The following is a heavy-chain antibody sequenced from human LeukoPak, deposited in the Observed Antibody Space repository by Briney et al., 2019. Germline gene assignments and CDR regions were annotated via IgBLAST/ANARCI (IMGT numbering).Heavy chain of an antibody. CDR1: GGSISSSSYY. Sequence: SETLSLTCTVSGGSISSSSYYWGWIRQPPGKGLEWIGRIYYSGSTYYNPSLKSRVTISVDTSKNQFSLKLTSVTAADTAVYYCARLSVKYSYGPLVDDYWGQGTLVTVSS. J-gene: IGHJ4*02. CDR3: ARLSVKYSYGPLVDDY. D-gene: IGHD5-18*01. V-gene: IGHV4-39*01. CDR2: IYYSGST.